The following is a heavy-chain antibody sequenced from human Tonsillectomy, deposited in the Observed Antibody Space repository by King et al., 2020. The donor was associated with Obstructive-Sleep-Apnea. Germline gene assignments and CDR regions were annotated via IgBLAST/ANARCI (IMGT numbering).Heavy chain of an antibody. J-gene: IGHJ4*02. CDR2: INPNIGGT. V-gene: IGHV1-2*02. Sequence: AQLVQSGAEVKKPGASVKVSCKASGYTFTGDYMHWVRQAPGQGLEWMGWINPNIGGTNYAQKFQGRVTMTRDTSISPSYMELSRLRSDDTAVYYCARDSRYYDILTGYFTPQEFDYWGQGTLVTVSS. CDR1: GYTFTGDY. CDR3: ARDSRYYDILTGYFTPQEFDY. D-gene: IGHD3-9*01.